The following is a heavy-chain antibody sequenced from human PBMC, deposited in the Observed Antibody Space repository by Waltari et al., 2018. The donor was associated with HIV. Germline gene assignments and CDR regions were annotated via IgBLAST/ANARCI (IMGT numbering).Heavy chain of an antibody. CDR3: TRDGGFDP. D-gene: IGHD3-16*01. V-gene: IGHV3-49*04. CDR1: GFTFADYA. J-gene: IGHJ5*02. Sequence: EVQLVVSGGGLVQPGRSLRLSCTASGFTFADYAMVWVRQATGKGLGCVGFIRSKAYGGTTEYAASVKGRFTISRDDSKSIAYLQMNSLKTEDTAVYYCTRDGGFDPWGQGTLVTVSS. CDR2: IRSKAYGGTT.